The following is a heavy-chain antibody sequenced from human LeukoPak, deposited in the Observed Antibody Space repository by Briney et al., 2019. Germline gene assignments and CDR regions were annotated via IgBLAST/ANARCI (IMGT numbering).Heavy chain of an antibody. CDR3: ARGWRSYYYGSGSYYVDY. CDR1: GGSFSGYY. D-gene: IGHD3-10*01. V-gene: IGHV4-34*01. J-gene: IGHJ4*02. CDR2: INHSGST. Sequence: PSETLSLTCAVYGGSFSGYYWSWIRQPPGKGLEWIGEINHSGSTNYNPSLKSRVTISVDTSKNQFSLKLSSVTAADTAVYYCARGWRSYYYGSGSYYVDYWGQGTLVTVSS.